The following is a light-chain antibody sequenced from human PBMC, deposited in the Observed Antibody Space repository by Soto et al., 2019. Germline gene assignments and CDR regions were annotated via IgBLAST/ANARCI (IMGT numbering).Light chain of an antibody. CDR1: SSDVGGYNY. CDR2: EVS. Sequence: QSVLTQPASVSGSPGQSITISCTGTSSDVGGYNYVSWYQQHPGKAPKLMIYEVSNRPSGVSNRFSGSKSGNTASLTISGLQAEDEADYYCTAWDGSLNGRVFGGGTKLTVL. CDR3: TAWDGSLNGRV. J-gene: IGLJ3*02. V-gene: IGLV2-14*01.